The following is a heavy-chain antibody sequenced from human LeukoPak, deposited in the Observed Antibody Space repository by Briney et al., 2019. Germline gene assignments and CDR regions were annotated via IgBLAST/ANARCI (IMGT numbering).Heavy chain of an antibody. CDR1: GYSISSGYY. V-gene: IGHV4-38-2*02. D-gene: IGHD3-3*01. CDR2: IYHSGST. CDR3: ASNYDFWSGPWPL. J-gene: IGHJ4*02. Sequence: PSETLSLTCTVSGYSISSGYYWGWIRQPPGKGLEWIGSIYHSGSTYYNPSLKSRVTISVDTSKNQFSLKLSSVTAVDTAVYYCASNYDFWSGPWPLWGQGTLVTVSS.